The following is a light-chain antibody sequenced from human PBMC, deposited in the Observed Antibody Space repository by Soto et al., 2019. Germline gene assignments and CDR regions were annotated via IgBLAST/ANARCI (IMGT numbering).Light chain of an antibody. J-gene: IGLJ2*01. CDR2: EVS. V-gene: IGLV2-18*01. CDR1: SSDVGSYNR. CDR3: SLYTSRSTVV. Sequence: QSVLTQPPSVSGAPGQSVTISCTGTSSDVGSYNRVSWYQQPPGTAPKLMIYEVSNRPSGVPDLFSGSKSGNAASLTISGHEAEDDDDYYRSLYTSRSTVVFGTGTKLTVL.